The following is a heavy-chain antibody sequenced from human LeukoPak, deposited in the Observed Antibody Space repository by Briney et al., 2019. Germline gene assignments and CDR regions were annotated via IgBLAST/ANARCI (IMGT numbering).Heavy chain of an antibody. Sequence: GGSLRLSCAASGFTFSDYYMSWIRQAPGKGLEWVSYISSSGSTIYYADSVKGRFTISRDNAKNSLYLQMNSLRAEDTAVYYCAGEPGIAVAGTPDYYYYGMDVWGQGTTVTVSS. D-gene: IGHD6-19*01. CDR2: ISSSGSTI. CDR1: GFTFSDYY. V-gene: IGHV3-11*01. J-gene: IGHJ6*02. CDR3: AGEPGIAVAGTPDYYYYGMDV.